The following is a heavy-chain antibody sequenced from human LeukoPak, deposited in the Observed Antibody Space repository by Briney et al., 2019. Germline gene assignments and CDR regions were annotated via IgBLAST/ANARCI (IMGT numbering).Heavy chain of an antibody. CDR3: ARGVRGFNYYYYYMDV. CDR1: GGSISSYY. J-gene: IGHJ6*03. Sequence: PSETLSLTCTVSGGSISSYYWSWIRQPPGKGLEWIGYIYYSGSTNYNPSLKSRVTISVDTSKNQFSLKLSSVTAADTAVYYCARGVRGFNYYYYYMDVWGKGTTVTVSS. D-gene: IGHD3-10*01. V-gene: IGHV4-59*01. CDR2: IYYSGST.